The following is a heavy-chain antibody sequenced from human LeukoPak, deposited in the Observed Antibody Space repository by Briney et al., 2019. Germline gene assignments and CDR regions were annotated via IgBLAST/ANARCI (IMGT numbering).Heavy chain of an antibody. D-gene: IGHD1-14*01. CDR1: GFTFSSYE. Sequence: GGSLRLSCAASGFTFSSYEMNWVRQAPGQGLEWVSYISSSGTTKYYADSVKGRFTISRGNAKNSLYLQMNSLRAEDTGVYYCTRDGKGGSRVGYYFDYWGQGTLVTVSS. CDR3: TRDGKGGSRVGYYFDY. CDR2: ISSSGTTK. V-gene: IGHV3-48*03. J-gene: IGHJ4*02.